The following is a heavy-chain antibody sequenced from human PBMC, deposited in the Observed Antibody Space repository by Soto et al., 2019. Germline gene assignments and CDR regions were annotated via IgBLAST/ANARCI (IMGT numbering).Heavy chain of an antibody. CDR1: GFTFSSYA. D-gene: IGHD4-17*01. V-gene: IGHV3-30-3*01. Sequence: QVQLVESGGGVVQPGRSLRLSCAASGFTFSSYAMHWVRQAPGKGLEWVAVISYDGSNKYYADSVKGRFTISRDNSKNMLYLQMNRLRADDTGVYYCARERGLNDYGYYVGYFDYWGQGTLVTVSA. CDR3: ARERGLNDYGYYVGYFDY. CDR2: ISYDGSNK. J-gene: IGHJ4*02.